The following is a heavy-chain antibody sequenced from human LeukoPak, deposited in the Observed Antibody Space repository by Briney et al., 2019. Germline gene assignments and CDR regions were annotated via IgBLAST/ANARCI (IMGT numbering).Heavy chain of an antibody. J-gene: IGHJ4*02. CDR1: GFTLSSYT. CDR2: MSYDVSIR. D-gene: IGHD1-26*01. Sequence: GSLRLSCAASGFTLSSYTIHWVRQAPARGLEWVAVMSYDVSIRNYADSVKGRFTISRDNSKNTLYLQMNSLRGEDTAVYYCARDAQGRYPYSFDNWGQGTLVTVSS. CDR3: ARDAQGRYPYSFDN. V-gene: IGHV3-30-3*01.